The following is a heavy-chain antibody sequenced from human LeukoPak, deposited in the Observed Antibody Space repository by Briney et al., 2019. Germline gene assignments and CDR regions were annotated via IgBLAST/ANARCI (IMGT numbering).Heavy chain of an antibody. CDR3: ARDYILRARWFDP. J-gene: IGHJ5*02. CDR1: GISFSTYW. CDR2: IKQDGNEK. D-gene: IGHD2-15*01. V-gene: IGHV3-7*01. Sequence: GGSLRLSCAASGISFSTYWMTWVRQTPGKGLEWVASIKQDGNEKWYVDSVKARFTISRDNTKNSVYLKMNNLRAEDTAVYYCARDYILRARWFDPWGQGTLVTVSS.